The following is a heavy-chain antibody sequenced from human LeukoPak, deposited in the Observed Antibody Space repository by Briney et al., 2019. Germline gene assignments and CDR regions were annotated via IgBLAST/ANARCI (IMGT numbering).Heavy chain of an antibody. CDR3: AKDLEILYLRR. CDR2: ISGSGGST. D-gene: IGHD2-8*01. V-gene: IGHV3-23*01. Sequence: GGPLRLSCAASGFTFSSYAMSWVRQAPGKGLEWVSAISGSGGSTYYADSVKGRFTISRDNSKNTLYLQMNSLRAEDTAVYYCAKDLEILYLRRWGQGTLVTVSS. J-gene: IGHJ4*02. CDR1: GFTFSSYA.